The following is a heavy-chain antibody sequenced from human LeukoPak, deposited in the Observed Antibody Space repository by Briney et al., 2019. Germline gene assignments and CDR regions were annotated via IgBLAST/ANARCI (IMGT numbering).Heavy chain of an antibody. Sequence: GGSLRLSCAASGFTFSTYWMHWVRQAPGKGLVWVSRFNSDGRSAYYADSVKGRFTISRNNAKNTLYLQMNSLRAEDTAVYYCARGRYYLDSWGQGTLVIVSS. CDR2: FNSDGRSA. CDR1: GFTFSTYW. V-gene: IGHV3-74*01. J-gene: IGHJ4*02. D-gene: IGHD4-17*01. CDR3: ARGRYYLDS.